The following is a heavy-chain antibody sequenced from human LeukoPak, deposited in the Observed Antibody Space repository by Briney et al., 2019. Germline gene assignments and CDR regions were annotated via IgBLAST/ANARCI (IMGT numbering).Heavy chain of an antibody. V-gene: IGHV3-48*01. D-gene: IGHD5-18*01. CDR3: ARDLGYSYGMGPDY. Sequence: GGSLRLSCAASGFSFSTSNMNWVRQAPGKGLEWVSYISSSSYTIYYADSVKGRFTISRDNAKNSMYLEMNSLSVEDTAVYYCARDLGYSYGMGPDYWGQGALVTVSS. CDR1: GFSFSTSN. CDR2: ISSSSYTI. J-gene: IGHJ4*02.